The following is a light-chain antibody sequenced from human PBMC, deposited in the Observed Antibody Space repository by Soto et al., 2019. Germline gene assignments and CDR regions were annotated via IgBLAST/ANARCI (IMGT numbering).Light chain of an antibody. Sequence: DIVMTQSTDSLAVSLGERATINCKSSQSVLSSSNNKNYLTWYQQKPGQPPRLLIYWASTRESGVTDRFSGSGSGTDFTLTISSLQAEDVSVYYCQHHYSTPPAFGGGTKVEIK. CDR2: WAS. CDR3: QHHYSTPPA. V-gene: IGKV4-1*01. CDR1: QSVLSSSNNKNY. J-gene: IGKJ4*02.